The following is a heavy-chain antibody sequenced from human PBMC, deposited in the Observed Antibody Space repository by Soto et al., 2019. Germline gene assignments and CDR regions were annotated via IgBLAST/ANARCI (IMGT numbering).Heavy chain of an antibody. Sequence: PSETLSLTCTVSGGSISSSSYYWGWIRQPPGKGLEWIGSIYYSGSTYYNPSLKSRVTISVDASKNQFSLKLSSVTAADTVVYYCARRSSSWFYYFDYWGQGTLVTVSS. J-gene: IGHJ4*02. CDR2: IYYSGST. CDR1: GGSISSSSYY. CDR3: ARRSSSWFYYFDY. V-gene: IGHV4-39*01. D-gene: IGHD6-13*01.